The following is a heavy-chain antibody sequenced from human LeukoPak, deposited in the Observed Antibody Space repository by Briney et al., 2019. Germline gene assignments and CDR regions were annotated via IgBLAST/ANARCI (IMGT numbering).Heavy chain of an antibody. D-gene: IGHD6-19*01. CDR2: ISWNSGSI. J-gene: IGHJ4*02. Sequence: GRSLRLSCAASGFTFDDYAMHWVRQAPGKGLEGVSGISWNSGSIGYADSVKGRFNIYRDNDKKSLYLQMNSLRAEDTALYYCAKLAVAGTYGYFDYWGQGTLVTVSS. V-gene: IGHV3-9*01. CDR1: GFTFDDYA. CDR3: AKLAVAGTYGYFDY.